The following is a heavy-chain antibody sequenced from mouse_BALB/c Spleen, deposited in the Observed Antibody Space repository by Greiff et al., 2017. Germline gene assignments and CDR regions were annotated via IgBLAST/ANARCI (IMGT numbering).Heavy chain of an antibody. CDR3: ARWSYGAQYAMDY. CDR2: ISYSGST. V-gene: IGHV3-2*02. D-gene: IGHD1-1*01. Sequence: DVQLQESGPGLVKPSQSLSLTCTVTGYSITSDYAWNWIRQFPGNKLEWMGYISYSGSTSYNPSLKSRISITRDTSKNQFFLQLNSVTTEDTATYYCARWSYGAQYAMDYWGQGTSVTVSS. CDR1: GYSITSDYA. J-gene: IGHJ4*01.